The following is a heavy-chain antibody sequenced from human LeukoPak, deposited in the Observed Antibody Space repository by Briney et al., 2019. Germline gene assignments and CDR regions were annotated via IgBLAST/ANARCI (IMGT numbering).Heavy chain of an antibody. V-gene: IGHV4-39*01. J-gene: IGHJ5*02. CDR1: GDSISSSNFH. CDR3: ERRVNTYGGWFDR. Sequence: PSETLSLTCSVSGDSISSSNFHWGWIRPSPGKGLEWIGTIDYRGRTFYNPSLNNRVTISADTSRNQLSLKLSSVTATDTAIYYCERRVNTYGGWFDRWGQGALVTVSS. CDR2: IDYRGRT. D-gene: IGHD5-18*01.